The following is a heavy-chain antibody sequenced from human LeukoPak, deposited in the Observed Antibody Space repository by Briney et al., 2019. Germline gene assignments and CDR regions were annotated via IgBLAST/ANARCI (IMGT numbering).Heavy chain of an antibody. V-gene: IGHV1-3*01. CDR2: INAGNGNT. J-gene: IGHJ4*02. D-gene: IGHD3-10*01. CDR1: GYTFTSYG. Sequence: GASVKVSCKASGYTFTSYGISWVRQAPGQRLEWMGWINAGNGNTKYSQKFQGRVTITRDTSASTAYMELSSLRSEDTAVYYCARTNVLLWFGESTYFDYWGQGTLVTVSS. CDR3: ARTNVLLWFGESTYFDY.